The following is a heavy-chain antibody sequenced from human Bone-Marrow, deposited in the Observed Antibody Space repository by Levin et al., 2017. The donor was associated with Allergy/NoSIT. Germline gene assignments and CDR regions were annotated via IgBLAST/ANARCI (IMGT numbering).Heavy chain of an antibody. CDR3: ARAYCTNGVCYRANYYFDY. Sequence: LRLSCAVSGDSIRSGGYSWSWIRQPPGKGLEWIGYVYHSGDTYYNPSLESRVTISVDGSKNQFSMRLSSVTAADTAVYYCARAYCTNGVCYRANYYFDYWGQGSLVTVSS. V-gene: IGHV4-30-2*01. D-gene: IGHD2-8*01. CDR2: VYHSGDT. CDR1: GDSIRSGGYS. J-gene: IGHJ4*02.